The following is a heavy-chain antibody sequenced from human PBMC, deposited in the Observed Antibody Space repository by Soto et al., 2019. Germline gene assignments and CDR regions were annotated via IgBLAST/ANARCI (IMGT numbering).Heavy chain of an antibody. D-gene: IGHD3-22*01. CDR1: GFTFSSYA. Sequence: RRLSCAASGFTFSSYAMHWVRQAPGKGLEWVAVISYDGSNKYYADSVKGRFTISRDNSKNTLYLQMNSLRAEDTAVYYCAVDYYDSSGYYSYYYGMDVWGQGTTVTVSS. CDR3: AVDYYDSSGYYSYYYGMDV. V-gene: IGHV3-30-3*01. CDR2: ISYDGSNK. J-gene: IGHJ6*02.